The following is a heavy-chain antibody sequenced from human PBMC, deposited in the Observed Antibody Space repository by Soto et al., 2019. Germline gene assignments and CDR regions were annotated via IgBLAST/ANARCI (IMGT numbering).Heavy chain of an antibody. D-gene: IGHD5-12*01. V-gene: IGHV3-23*01. CDR2: ISNSGNT. CDR1: GFTFDIYA. Sequence: EVQVLESGGGLVQPGGSLRLSCAASGFTFDIYAMSWVRQVPGKGLEWVSTISNSGNTHSEESVKGRFTISSDNSKNTVYLQLNSLRAEDTAVYYCAYLLGFSGWSFDYWGQGTPVTVSS. J-gene: IGHJ4*02. CDR3: AYLLGFSGWSFDY.